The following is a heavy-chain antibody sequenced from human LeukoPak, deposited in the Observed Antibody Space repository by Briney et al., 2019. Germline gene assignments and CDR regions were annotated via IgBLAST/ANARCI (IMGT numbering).Heavy chain of an antibody. Sequence: SETLSLTCTVSGGSISSFYWSWIRQPAGKGLEWIGRIYGSGTTNYNPSLKGRVTMSGDTSKNQFSPKLSSVTAADTAVYYCARGPTGYSYDNWGQGTLVTVSS. CDR3: ARGPTGYSYDN. V-gene: IGHV4-4*07. CDR2: IYGSGTT. D-gene: IGHD1-26*01. J-gene: IGHJ4*02. CDR1: GGSISSFY.